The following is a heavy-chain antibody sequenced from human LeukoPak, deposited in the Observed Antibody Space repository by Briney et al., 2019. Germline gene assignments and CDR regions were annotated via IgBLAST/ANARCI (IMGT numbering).Heavy chain of an antibody. CDR2: ISWNSGSI. CDR3: AKDMRGTPTTGYFDY. D-gene: IGHD1-1*01. V-gene: IGHV3-9*01. CDR1: GFTFDDYA. Sequence: GGSLRLSRAASGFTFDDYAMHWVRQAPGKGLEWVSGISWNSGSIGYADSVKGRFTISRDNAKNSLYLQMNSLRAEDTALYYCAKDMRGTPTTGYFDYWGQGTLVTVSS. J-gene: IGHJ4*02.